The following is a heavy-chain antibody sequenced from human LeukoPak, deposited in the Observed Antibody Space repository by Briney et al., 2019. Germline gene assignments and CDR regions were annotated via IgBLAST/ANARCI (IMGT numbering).Heavy chain of an antibody. Sequence: GGSLRLSCAASGFTFSDDWMCWVRQAPGKGLEWVANMNQDESKKYYADSVKGRFTISRDNAKNSLYLQMSSLTAEDTAIYYCARDHAYRADYWGQGTLVTVSS. D-gene: IGHD2-2*01. J-gene: IGHJ4*02. CDR3: ARDHAYRADY. V-gene: IGHV3-7*01. CDR1: GFTFSDDW. CDR2: MNQDESKK.